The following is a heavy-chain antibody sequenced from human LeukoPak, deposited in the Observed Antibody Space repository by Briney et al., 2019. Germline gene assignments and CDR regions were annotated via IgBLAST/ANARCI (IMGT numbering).Heavy chain of an antibody. D-gene: IGHD5-12*01. CDR2: INHSGST. V-gene: IGHV4-34*01. CDR1: GGSISGYY. J-gene: IGHJ4*02. Sequence: PSGTLSLTCTVSGGSISGYYWSWIRQPPGKGLEWIGEINHSGSTNYNPSLKSRVTISVDTSKNQFSLKLSSVTAADTAVYYCASSSPRLNSGYDSYFYWGQGTLVTVSS. CDR3: ASSSPRLNSGYDSYFY.